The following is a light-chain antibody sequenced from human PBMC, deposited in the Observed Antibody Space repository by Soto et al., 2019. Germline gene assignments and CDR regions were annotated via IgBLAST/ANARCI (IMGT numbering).Light chain of an antibody. V-gene: IGLV2-14*01. CDR1: SSDIGGYNY. J-gene: IGLJ2*01. CDR2: DVR. CDR3: SSYTSSSTVI. Sequence: QSALTQPASMSGSPGQSITISGPGTSSDIGGYNYISWYQQLPGKAPKFIIYDVRNRPSGVSNRFSGSRSGNTASLTISGLQAEDEADYYCSSYTSSSTVIFGGGTKLTVL.